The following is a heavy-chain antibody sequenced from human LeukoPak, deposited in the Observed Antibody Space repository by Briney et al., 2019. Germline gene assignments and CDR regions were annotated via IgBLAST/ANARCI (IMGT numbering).Heavy chain of an antibody. CDR3: ARLPPKGDFWSGYHDY. CDR1: GGTFSSYA. CDR2: VSAYNGNT. D-gene: IGHD3-3*01. J-gene: IGHJ4*02. Sequence: ASVKVSCKASGGTFSSYAISWVRQAPGQGLEWMGWVSAYNGNTNYAQKLQGRVTMTTDTSTSTAYMELRSLRSDDTAVYYCARLPPKGDFWSGYHDYWGQGTLVTVSS. V-gene: IGHV1-18*01.